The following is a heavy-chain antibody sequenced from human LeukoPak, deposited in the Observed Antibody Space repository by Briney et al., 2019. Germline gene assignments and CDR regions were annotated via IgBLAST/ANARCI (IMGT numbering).Heavy chain of an antibody. D-gene: IGHD5-24*01. CDR1: AFTFSNYS. CDR3: ARDGEMVGIDY. J-gene: IGHJ4*02. V-gene: IGHV3-21*01. Sequence: PGGSLRLSCAASAFTFSNYSMNWVRQAPGKGLEWVSSISSSSSYIYSADSLKGRFTISRDNAKNSLYLQMNSLRAEDTAVYYCARDGEMVGIDYWGQGTLVTVSS. CDR2: ISSSSSYI.